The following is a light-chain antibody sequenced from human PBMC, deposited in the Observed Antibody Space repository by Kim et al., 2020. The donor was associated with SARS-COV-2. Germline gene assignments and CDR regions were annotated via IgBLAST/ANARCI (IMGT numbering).Light chain of an antibody. J-gene: IGKJ5*01. V-gene: IGKV1-16*01. CDR1: QDVNIY. CDR3: QQYNSYPPT. CDR2: AAS. Sequence: DIQMTQSPSSLSASIGDRVTITCRASQDVNIYLAWFQQKPGKAPKSLIYAASSLQTGVPSRFSGSGSKTDFTLTIVNLQPEDFAIYCCQQYNSYPPTFGQGTRLEIK.